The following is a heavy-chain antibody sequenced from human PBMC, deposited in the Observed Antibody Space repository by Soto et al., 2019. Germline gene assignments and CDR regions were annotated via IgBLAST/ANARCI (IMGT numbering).Heavy chain of an antibody. V-gene: IGHV3-74*01. D-gene: IGHD2-21*01. CDR1: GFTLSSRW. CDR2: IDSDGGSI. CDR3: TTDLPTPIPQVDY. J-gene: IGHJ4*02. Sequence: GGSLRLCCEASGFTLSSRWMNWVRQAPGKGLVWVSRIDSDGGSITYADSVKGRFTISRDDSKDTLYLQMDSLKTDYTAVYYCTTDLPTPIPQVDYWGEGT.